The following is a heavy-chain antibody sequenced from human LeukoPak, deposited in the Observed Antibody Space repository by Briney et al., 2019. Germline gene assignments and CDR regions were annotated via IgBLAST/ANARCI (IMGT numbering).Heavy chain of an antibody. CDR1: GFTFSTYS. CDR2: ISSSSSYI. J-gene: IGHJ6*03. V-gene: IGHV3-21*06. D-gene: IGHD1-26*01. CDR3: ARDPYSGNYGAYYYYYMDV. Sequence: GGSLRLSCAASGFTFSTYSMNWVRQAPGKGLEWVSSISSSSSYIHYADSVKGRFTISRDNAKNSLYLQMDSLRVEDTAVYYCARDPYSGNYGAYYYYYMDVWGKGTTVTISS.